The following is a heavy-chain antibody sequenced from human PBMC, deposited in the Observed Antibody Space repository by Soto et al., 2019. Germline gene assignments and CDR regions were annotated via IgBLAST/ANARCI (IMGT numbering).Heavy chain of an antibody. J-gene: IGHJ4*02. V-gene: IGHV3-48*02. CDR2: ISSGSKTI. CDR3: AREDILGVRSFDY. CDR1: GFTFSGYS. D-gene: IGHD3-9*01. Sequence: VGSLRLSCAASGFTFSGYSVNWVRQAPGKGLEWVSYISSGSKTIYYAESVKGRFTVSRDNARNSQYLQMNSLRDEDTAVYYCAREDILGVRSFDYWGQGTLVTVSS.